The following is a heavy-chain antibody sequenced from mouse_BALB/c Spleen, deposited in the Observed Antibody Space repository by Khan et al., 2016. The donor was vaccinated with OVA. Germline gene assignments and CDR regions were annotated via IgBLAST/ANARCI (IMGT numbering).Heavy chain of an antibody. CDR3: TRSGYGTFAY. Sequence: QVRLQQSGAELVKPGASVKLSCKASGYTFTSYYMYWVKQSPGKGLEWIGEINLSDGDTNLNEKFKSKATLTVDKSSSTVYMQLSSLTSEDSAVYYCTRSGYGTFAYWGQGTLVTVSA. D-gene: IGHD2-1*01. J-gene: IGHJ3*01. CDR1: GYTFTSYY. CDR2: INLSDGDT. V-gene: IGHV1S81*02.